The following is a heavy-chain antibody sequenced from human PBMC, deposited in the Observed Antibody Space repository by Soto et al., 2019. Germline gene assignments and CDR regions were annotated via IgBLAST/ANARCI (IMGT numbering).Heavy chain of an antibody. CDR2: ISGDGRTT. J-gene: IGHJ4*02. CDR1: GFTFDIYW. D-gene: IGHD3-10*01. CDR3: TRGFRDY. Sequence: GGSLRLSCEASGFTFDIYWMYWVRQSPGKGLVWVSQISGDGRTTNYADSVKGRFTISRDNAKNTVFLQMNNLGADDTAVYYCTRGFRDYWGQGTLVTVSS. V-gene: IGHV3-74*01.